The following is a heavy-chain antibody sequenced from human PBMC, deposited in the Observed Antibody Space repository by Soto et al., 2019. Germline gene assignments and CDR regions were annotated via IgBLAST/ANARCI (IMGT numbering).Heavy chain of an antibody. V-gene: IGHV1-69*12. Sequence: QVQLVQSGAEVKKPGSSVKVSCKASGGTFSTYTLYWVRQAPGQGLEWMGGISPGIDIRDDAQKFQGRATITADESTSTVYMQLSTLISEDTAFYYCAGGMCFGGSCYLDVWGQGTLVTVSS. D-gene: IGHD2-15*01. CDR2: ISPGIDIR. CDR1: GGTFSTYT. CDR3: AGGMCFGGSCYLDV. J-gene: IGHJ4*02.